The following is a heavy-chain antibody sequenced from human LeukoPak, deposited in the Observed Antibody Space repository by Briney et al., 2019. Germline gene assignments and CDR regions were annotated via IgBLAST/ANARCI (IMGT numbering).Heavy chain of an antibody. CDR3: ARGSPDDYSLHFFDC. Sequence: PSETLSLTCTVSGGSITSGGHYWTWIRQHPGKGLEWIGYIYYSGHTYYNPSLKSRVTMSVDTSKNQFSLKLSSVTAADTAVYYCARGSPDDYSLHFFDCWGQGTLVTVSS. V-gene: IGHV4-31*03. J-gene: IGHJ4*02. CDR2: IYYSGHT. CDR1: GGSITSGGHY. D-gene: IGHD2-15*01.